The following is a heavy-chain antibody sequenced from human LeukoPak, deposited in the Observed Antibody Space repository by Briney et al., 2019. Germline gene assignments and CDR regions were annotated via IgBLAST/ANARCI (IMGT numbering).Heavy chain of an antibody. CDR2: ISWNSGSI. CDR3: AKGTKTVAGSLDY. CDR1: GFTFDDYA. J-gene: IGHJ4*02. V-gene: IGHV3-9*01. Sequence: GRSLRLSCAASGFTFDDYAMHWVRQAPGKGLEWVSGISWNSGSIGYADSVKGRFTISRDNAKNSLYLQMNSLRAEDTALYHCAKGTKTVAGSLDYWGQGTLVTVSS. D-gene: IGHD6-19*01.